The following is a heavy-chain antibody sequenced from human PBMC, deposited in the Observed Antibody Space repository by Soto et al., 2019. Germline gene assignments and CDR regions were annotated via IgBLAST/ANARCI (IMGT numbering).Heavy chain of an antibody. V-gene: IGHV3-30*03. D-gene: IGHD3-16*01. CDR1: GFTFSSYG. J-gene: IGHJ3*02. CDR2: ISYDGSNK. Sequence: GGSLRLSCAASGFTFSSYGMHWVRQAPGKGLEWVAVISYDGSNKYYADSVKGRFTISRDNSKNTLYLQMSSLRSEDTAVYYCATDHSHPHPDYEITKLDAFDIWGQGTMVTVSS. CDR3: ATDHSHPHPDYEITKLDAFDI.